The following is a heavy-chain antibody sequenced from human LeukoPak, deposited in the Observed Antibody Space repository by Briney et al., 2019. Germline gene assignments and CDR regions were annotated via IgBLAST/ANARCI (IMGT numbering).Heavy chain of an antibody. Sequence: PGGSLRLSCAASGFSFSSYAMHWVRQAPGKGLERVTVISYDGSNKYYADSVKGRFTISRDNSKNTLYLQMNSLRAEDTAVYYCARGNSGRRYWFDPWGQGTLVTVSS. D-gene: IGHD6-19*01. CDR3: ARGNSGRRYWFDP. CDR1: GFSFSSYA. CDR2: ISYDGSNK. J-gene: IGHJ5*02. V-gene: IGHV3-30-3*01.